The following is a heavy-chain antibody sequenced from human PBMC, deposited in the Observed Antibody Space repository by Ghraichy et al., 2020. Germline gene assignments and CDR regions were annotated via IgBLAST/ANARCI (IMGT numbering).Heavy chain of an antibody. Sequence: SETLSLTCAVYGGSFSGYYWSWIRQPPGKGLEWIGEINHSGSTNYNPSLKSRVTISVDTSKNQFSLEVTSVTAVDTAVYYCARVLRGGITGYTFDYWGQGTLVTVSS. CDR3: ARVLRGGITGYTFDY. D-gene: IGHD1-7*01. J-gene: IGHJ4*02. CDR2: INHSGST. V-gene: IGHV4-34*01. CDR1: GGSFSGYY.